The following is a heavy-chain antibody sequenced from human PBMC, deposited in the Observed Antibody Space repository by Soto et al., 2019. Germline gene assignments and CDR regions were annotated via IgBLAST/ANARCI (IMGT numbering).Heavy chain of an antibody. CDR3: ATSHYDYVWGSYVGPYFDY. Sequence: ASVKVSCKVSGYTLTELSMHWVRQAPGKGLEWMGGFDPEDGETIYAQKFQGRVTMTEDTSTDTAYMELSSLRSEDTAVYYCATSHYDYVWGSYVGPYFDYWGQEPWSPSPQ. CDR2: FDPEDGET. V-gene: IGHV1-24*01. D-gene: IGHD3-16*01. J-gene: IGHJ4*01. CDR1: GYTLTELS.